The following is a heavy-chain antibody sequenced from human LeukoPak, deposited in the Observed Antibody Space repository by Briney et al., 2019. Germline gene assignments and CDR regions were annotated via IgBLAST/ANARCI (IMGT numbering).Heavy chain of an antibody. CDR3: PRDLGFYCRSTSSNRNNWSAP. D-gene: IGHD2-2*01. CDR2: IYTSGST. CDR1: GGSISSGSYY. Sequence: SQTLSLTCTVSGGSISSGSYYWSWIRQPAGKGLEWIGRIYTSGSTNYNPSLKSRVTISVDTSKNQFSLKLSSVTAADTAVYYCPRDLGFYCRSTSSNRNNWSAPWGQETLVTVSS. V-gene: IGHV4-61*02. J-gene: IGHJ5*02.